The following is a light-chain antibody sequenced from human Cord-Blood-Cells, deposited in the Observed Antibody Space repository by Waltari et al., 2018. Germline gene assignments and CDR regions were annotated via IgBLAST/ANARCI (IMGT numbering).Light chain of an antibody. J-gene: IGKJ2*01. CDR1: QSVLYSSNNKNY. V-gene: IGKV4-1*01. CDR2: WAS. CDR3: QQYYSTPYT. Sequence: DIVMTQSPDSLAVPLGERATINYKSSQSVLYSSNNKNYLAWYQQKPGQPPKLLIYWASTRESGVPDRFSGSGSGTDFTLTISSLQAEDVAVYYCQQYYSTPYTFGQGTKLEIK.